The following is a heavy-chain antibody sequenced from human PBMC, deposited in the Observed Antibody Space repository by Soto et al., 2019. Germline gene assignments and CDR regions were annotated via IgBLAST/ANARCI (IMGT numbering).Heavy chain of an antibody. D-gene: IGHD6-13*01. V-gene: IGHV4-31*03. J-gene: IGHJ4*02. Sequence: SETLSLTCTVSGSSISSGGYYWSWIRQHPGKGLEWIGYIYYSGSTYYNPSLKSRVTISVDTSKNQFSLKLSSVTAADTAVYYCARVSSSPLNFDYWGQGTLVPVSS. CDR3: ARVSSSPLNFDY. CDR2: IYYSGST. CDR1: GSSISSGGYY.